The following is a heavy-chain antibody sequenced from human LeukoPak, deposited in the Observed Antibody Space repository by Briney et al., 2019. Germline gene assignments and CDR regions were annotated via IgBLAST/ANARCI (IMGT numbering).Heavy chain of an antibody. J-gene: IGHJ1*01. D-gene: IGHD6-13*01. Sequence: GGSLKLSCAASGFTVSSNYMNWVRQAPGKGLEWVSSIDYSSKYIYTADSVKGRFTTSRDNAKNSLDLQMNSLKAEDTAVYYCATPAAGPGAEYSQYWARAPWSSSPQ. V-gene: IGHV3-21*01. CDR1: GFTVSSNY. CDR3: ATPAAGPGAEYSQY. CDR2: IDYSSKYI.